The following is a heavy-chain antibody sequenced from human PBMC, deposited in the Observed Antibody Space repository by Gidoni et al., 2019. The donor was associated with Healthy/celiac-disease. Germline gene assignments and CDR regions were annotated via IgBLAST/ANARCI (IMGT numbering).Heavy chain of an antibody. CDR2: INHSGST. Sequence: QVQLQQWGAGLLKPSETLSLTCAVYGGSFSGYYWSWIRQPPGKGLEWIGEINHSGSTNYNPSLKSRVTISVDTSKNQFSLKLSAVTAADTAVYYCAGRELTTGLDYWGQGTLVTVSS. J-gene: IGHJ4*02. D-gene: IGHD1-26*01. CDR3: AGRELTTGLDY. CDR1: GGSFSGYY. V-gene: IGHV4-34*01.